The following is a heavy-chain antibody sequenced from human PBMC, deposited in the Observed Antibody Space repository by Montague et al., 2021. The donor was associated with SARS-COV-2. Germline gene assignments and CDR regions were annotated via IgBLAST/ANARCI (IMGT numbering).Heavy chain of an antibody. CDR1: SGSINYYY. J-gene: IGHJ3*02. Sequence: SETLSLTCAFTSGSINYYYLRWIRHSPGKGLAWIGYIYYSVNTNYSPSLQSRVTRSVDSSKTQFSLRLTSVTAADTAVYYCARHGVGCEFGGHNWCTDAFAICGQGEVVTVSS. V-gene: IGHV4-59*08. D-gene: IGHD5-24*01. CDR2: IYYSVNT. CDR3: ARHGVGCEFGGHNWCTDAFAI.